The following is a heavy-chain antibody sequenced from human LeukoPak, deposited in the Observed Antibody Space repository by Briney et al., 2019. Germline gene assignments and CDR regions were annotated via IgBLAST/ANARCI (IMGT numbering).Heavy chain of an antibody. CDR1: GFTLSTYA. J-gene: IGHJ4*02. V-gene: IGHV3-64*01. CDR2: ISTNGDGT. CDR3: ARYSGSCYNS. Sequence: SGGSLRLSCAASGFTLSTYAMHWVRQGPGKRLEYVAAISTNGDGTYYANSVRGRFTISRDNSKNTLYLQMGSLRAEDMAVYYCARYSGSCYNSWGQGTLVTVSS. D-gene: IGHD2-15*01.